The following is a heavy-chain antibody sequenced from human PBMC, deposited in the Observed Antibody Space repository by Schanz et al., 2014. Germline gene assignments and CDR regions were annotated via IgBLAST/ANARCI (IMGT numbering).Heavy chain of an antibody. CDR3: VRVPSRDVSFDL. J-gene: IGHJ2*01. CDR2: INPSGGST. Sequence: QVQLVQSGAEVKKPGASVKVSCKASGYTFTSYGISWVRQAPGQGLEWMGIINPSGGSTRYGQKFQGRITVTTDTSTSTVYLELSSLRSDDTAVYYCVRVPSRDVSFDLWGRGTLVTVSS. D-gene: IGHD3-16*01. V-gene: IGHV1-46*01. CDR1: GYTFTSYG.